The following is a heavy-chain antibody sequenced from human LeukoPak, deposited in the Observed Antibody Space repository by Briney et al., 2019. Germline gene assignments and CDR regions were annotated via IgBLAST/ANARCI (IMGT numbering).Heavy chain of an antibody. CDR3: AKSRDLWFSSFDY. CDR1: GFTFSSHW. Sequence: GGSLRLSCAASGFTFSSHWMHWVRQAPGKGLVWVSRINSDGSSTSYADSVKGRFTISRDNSKNTLYLQMNSLRAEDTAVYYCAKSRDLWFSSFDYWGQGTLVTVSS. J-gene: IGHJ4*02. CDR2: INSDGSST. V-gene: IGHV3-74*01. D-gene: IGHD3-10*01.